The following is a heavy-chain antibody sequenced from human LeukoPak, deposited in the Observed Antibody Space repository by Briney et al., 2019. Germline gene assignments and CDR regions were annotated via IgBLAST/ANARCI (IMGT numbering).Heavy chain of an antibody. CDR1: GYTFTSYA. J-gene: IGHJ4*02. V-gene: IGHV1-3*01. D-gene: IGHD6-19*01. CDR2: INARNGNT. CDR3: RRDVYGRPRRPNYRSLSGLCY. Sequence: ASVTVSCKASGYTFTSYAMHWVRQAPEPRLEWMGGINARNGNTKYSQKSPGRVTITSDTSASPAYMELCSLRSEDTAVYYCRRDVYGRPRRPNYRSLSGLCYWGQGPLVTVSS.